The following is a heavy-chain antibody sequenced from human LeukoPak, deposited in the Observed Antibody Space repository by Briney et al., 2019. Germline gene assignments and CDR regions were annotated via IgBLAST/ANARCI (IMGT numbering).Heavy chain of an antibody. Sequence: KSSETLSLTCTVSAYSISSGYYWGWIRQPPGKGLEWIGSIYHCGNTYYNPSLKSRVTISVDTAKNQFSLKMNSVTATDTAVYYCARVRLPDGNAYGDYAFDYWGQGTLLTVSS. CDR3: ARVRLPDGNAYGDYAFDY. J-gene: IGHJ4*02. CDR2: IYHCGNT. V-gene: IGHV4-38-2*02. CDR1: AYSISSGYY. D-gene: IGHD4-17*01.